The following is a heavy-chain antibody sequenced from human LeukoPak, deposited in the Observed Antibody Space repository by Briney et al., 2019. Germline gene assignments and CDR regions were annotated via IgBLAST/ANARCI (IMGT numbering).Heavy chain of an antibody. CDR2: ISNDGDT. J-gene: IGHJ4*02. D-gene: IGHD6-19*01. CDR3: AGDKTTGGWYEFDY. Sequence: GGSLRLSCAASGFTVSSNYMSWVRQCPGKGLECVSVISNDGDTYYADSVKGRFTITRDTSKNTLSLQMNSLRAEDTAVYYCAGDKTTGGWYEFDYWGQGTLVTVSS. V-gene: IGHV3-53*01. CDR1: GFTVSSNY.